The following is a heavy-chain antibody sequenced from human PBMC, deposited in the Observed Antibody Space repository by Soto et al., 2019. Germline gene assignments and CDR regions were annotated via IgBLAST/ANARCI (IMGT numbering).Heavy chain of an antibody. CDR1: GYSLTSYW. CDR2: IDPSDSYT. J-gene: IGHJ6*02. V-gene: IGHV5-10-1*01. CDR3: AKLYYDLHAGMDV. Sequence: PVEPLNISFKGSGYSLTSYWISWVRQMPGKGLEWMGRIDPSDSYTNYSPSFQGHVTISADKSISTAYLQWSSLKDSDTAMYYCAKLYYDLHAGMDVWGQGSTVTVTS. D-gene: IGHD3-3*01.